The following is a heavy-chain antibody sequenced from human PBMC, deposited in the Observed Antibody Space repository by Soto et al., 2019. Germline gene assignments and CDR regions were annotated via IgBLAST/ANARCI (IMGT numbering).Heavy chain of an antibody. CDR1: GFTFGNYW. Sequence: QLVESGGGLVQPGGSLTLSCAASGFTFGNYWMHWVRQAPGKVLVWVSRTDNDGSRNFYADCVKGRFTISRDKAKYNLNLRMNSLRAEDTAVYYCSRDEPHRRIWFGQGGQGTLVTVAS. J-gene: IGHJ4*02. V-gene: IGHV3-74*01. CDR3: SRDEPHRRIWFGQ. D-gene: IGHD3-10*01. CDR2: TDNDGSRN.